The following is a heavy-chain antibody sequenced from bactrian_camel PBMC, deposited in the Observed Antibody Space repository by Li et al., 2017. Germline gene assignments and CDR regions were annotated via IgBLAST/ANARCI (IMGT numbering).Heavy chain of an antibody. V-gene: IGHV3S1*01. J-gene: IGHJ7*01. D-gene: IGHD1*01. CDR2: INTQLGTT. Sequence: HVQLVESGGGSVQVGGSLRLSFVWSPRAYGTWCLYCFRQAPGKKREGFASINTQLGTTYYADPVKGRFTIAQDNAKNSVYLQMSNLKPEDTAMYYCAAKMIEGSCSVVSAIDLWGKGTQVTVS. CDR1: PRAYGTWC.